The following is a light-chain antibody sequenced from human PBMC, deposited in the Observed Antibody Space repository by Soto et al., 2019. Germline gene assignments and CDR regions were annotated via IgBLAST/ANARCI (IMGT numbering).Light chain of an antibody. Sequence: QAVVTQPASVSGSPGQSITISCTGTSSDVGDSNYVSWYQHHPGKAPKLMIYEVSKRPSGVSNRFSGSKSGNTASLTISGLQAEDEADYYCTSFSTIATLEVLGGGTKLTVL. J-gene: IGLJ2*01. CDR1: SSDVGDSNY. CDR2: EVS. CDR3: TSFSTIATLEV. V-gene: IGLV2-14*01.